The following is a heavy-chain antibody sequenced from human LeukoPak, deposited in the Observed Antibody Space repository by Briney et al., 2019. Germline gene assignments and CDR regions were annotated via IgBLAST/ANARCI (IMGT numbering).Heavy chain of an antibody. CDR1: GFTFDITW. D-gene: IGHD5-24*01. J-gene: IGHJ4*02. CDR3: ARDGGDGYMGFDY. Sequence: GALRLSCAASGFTFDITWLHWVRQPPGKGLVWVARITSDGSSTTYAESVKGRFTISRDNAKNSLYLQMNSLRAEDTAVYYCARDGGDGYMGFDYWGQGTLVTVSS. V-gene: IGHV3-74*03. CDR2: ITSDGSST.